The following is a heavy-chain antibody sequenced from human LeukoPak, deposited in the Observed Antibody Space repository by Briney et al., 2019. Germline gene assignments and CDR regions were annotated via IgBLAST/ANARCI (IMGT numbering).Heavy chain of an antibody. CDR2: VSSGSSTI. J-gene: IGHJ5*01. D-gene: IGHD2-21*02. V-gene: IGHV3-11*04. CDR1: GFTFSDYY. Sequence: GGSLRLSCAASGFTFSDYYMSWIRQAPGKALEWVSYVSSGSSTIYYTDSEKGRFTVSRENGKRSLYLHMNSLRAEDTAMYYCARGESSYCSGGCYFASWGQGTLVTISS. CDR3: ARGESSYCSGGCYFAS.